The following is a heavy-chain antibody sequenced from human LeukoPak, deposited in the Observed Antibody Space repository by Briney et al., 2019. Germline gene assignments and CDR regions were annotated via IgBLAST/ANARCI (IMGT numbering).Heavy chain of an antibody. V-gene: IGHV1-2*02. CDR1: GYTFTGHY. J-gene: IGHJ4*02. D-gene: IGHD3-16*01. Sequence: EASVKVSCKASGYTFTGHYIHWVRQAPGQGLEWMGWINPHNGGTNYAQRFRGRVTMTRDTSISTAYMDLSRLTSDDTAVYYCARVGESYYDYVWGSYGGLDYWGQGTLVTVSS. CDR3: ARVGESYYDYVWGSYGGLDY. CDR2: INPHNGGT.